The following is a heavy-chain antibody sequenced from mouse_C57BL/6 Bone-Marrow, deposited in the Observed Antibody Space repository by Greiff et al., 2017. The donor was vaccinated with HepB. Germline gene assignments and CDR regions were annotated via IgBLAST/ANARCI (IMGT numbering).Heavy chain of an antibody. V-gene: IGHV2-6-1*01. D-gene: IGHD3-2*02. CDR3: ARHASSGYTGYAMDY. J-gene: IGHJ4*01. CDR2: IWSDGST. Sequence: VQVVESGPGLVAPSQSLSITCTVSGFSLTSYGVHWVRQPPGKGLEWLVVIWSDGSTTYNSALKSRLSISKDNSKSHVFLKMNSLQTDDTAMYFCARHASSGYTGYAMDYWGQGTSVTVSS. CDR1: GFSLTSYG.